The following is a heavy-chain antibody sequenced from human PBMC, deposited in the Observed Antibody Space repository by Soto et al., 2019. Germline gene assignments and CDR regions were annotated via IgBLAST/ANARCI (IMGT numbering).Heavy chain of an antibody. J-gene: IGHJ6*02. Sequence: QVQLQEAGPGLVKPSETLSLTCYVSGGSISSYYWNWIRQPPGKGREWIAHIYNSGNTNYNPSLSSRVTISMDTSKNQFSLKMTSVTAADTAVYYCARRGTGRYLDVWGQGTTVTVSS. D-gene: IGHD3-16*01. CDR3: ARRGTGRYLDV. V-gene: IGHV4-59*08. CDR2: IYNSGNT. CDR1: GGSISSYY.